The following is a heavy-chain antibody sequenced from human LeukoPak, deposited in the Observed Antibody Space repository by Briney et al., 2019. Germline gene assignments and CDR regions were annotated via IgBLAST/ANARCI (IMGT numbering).Heavy chain of an antibody. V-gene: IGHV3-23*01. CDR2: ISDSGGST. CDR1: GFTFSSYA. Sequence: GGSLRLSCAASGFTFSSYAMSWVRQAPGKGLEWVSAISDSGGSTYYADSVKGRFTISRDNSKNTLYLQMNSLRAEDTAVYYCAKDIIAAAGTGLDYWGQGTLVTVSS. D-gene: IGHD6-13*01. CDR3: AKDIIAAAGTGLDY. J-gene: IGHJ4*02.